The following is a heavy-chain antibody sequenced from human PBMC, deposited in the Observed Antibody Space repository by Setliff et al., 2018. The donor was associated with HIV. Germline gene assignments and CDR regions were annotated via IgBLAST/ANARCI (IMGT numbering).Heavy chain of an antibody. Sequence: ASGPTLVNPTETLTLTCTVSGFSLRNTRMGVSWIRQPPGKALEWLAHIFSNDEKSYSTSLKSRLTISKDTSKSQVVLTMTNMDPVDTATYYCARGLRYFDWLSPTYFDYWGQGTLVTVSS. J-gene: IGHJ4*02. V-gene: IGHV2-26*01. CDR1: GFSLRNTRMG. CDR3: ARGLRYFDWLSPTYFDY. CDR2: IFSNDEK. D-gene: IGHD3-9*01.